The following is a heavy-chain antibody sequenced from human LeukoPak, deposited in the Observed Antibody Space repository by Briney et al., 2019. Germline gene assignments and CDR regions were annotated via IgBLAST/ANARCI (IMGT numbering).Heavy chain of an antibody. CDR3: AKDGHYYYYGMDV. CDR2: ISWNSGSI. V-gene: IGHV3-9*01. J-gene: IGHJ6*02. CDR1: GFTFDDYA. Sequence: GGSLRLSCAASGFTFDDYAMHWVRQAPGKGLEWVSGISWNSGSIGYADSVKGRFTISRDNAKNSLYLQMNSLRAEDTALYYCAKDGHYYYYGMDVWGQGTTVTVSS.